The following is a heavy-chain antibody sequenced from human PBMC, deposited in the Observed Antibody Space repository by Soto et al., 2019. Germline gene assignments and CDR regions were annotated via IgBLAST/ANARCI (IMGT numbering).Heavy chain of an antibody. Sequence: QVQLMQSGAEVKKPGASVKVSCKPSGYTFTSYGITWVRQAPGQGLEWMGWISAYNGNTNYAQKFQGRVTMTTDTSTSTAYMELRSLGSDDTAVYYCASGWFGEFVYQCDYWGQGTLVTVSS. CDR2: ISAYNGNT. V-gene: IGHV1-18*01. CDR3: ASGWFGEFVYQCDY. J-gene: IGHJ4*02. CDR1: GYTFTSYG. D-gene: IGHD3-10*01.